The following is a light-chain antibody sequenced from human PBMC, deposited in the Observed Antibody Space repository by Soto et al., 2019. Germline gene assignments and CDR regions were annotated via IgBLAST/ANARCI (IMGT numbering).Light chain of an antibody. CDR3: QEYKTYSYT. V-gene: IGKV1-39*01. Sequence: DLQMTQSPSSLSASLGDSVTIXXRASQSISSYLNWYQQKPGKAPKLXIYAASTLQSGVPSRFSGGGSGTDFTLTISSLQPEDFATYYCQEYKTYSYTFGQGTRLEIK. CDR2: AAS. CDR1: QSISSY. J-gene: IGKJ5*01.